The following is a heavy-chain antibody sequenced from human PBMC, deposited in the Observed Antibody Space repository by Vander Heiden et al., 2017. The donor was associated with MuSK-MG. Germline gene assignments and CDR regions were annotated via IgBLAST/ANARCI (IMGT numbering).Heavy chain of an antibody. CDR3: AKDAGYCTNGVCPSWYFDL. J-gene: IGHJ2*01. V-gene: IGHV3-33*06. CDR1: GFTFSSSG. CDR2: IWYDGSNK. Sequence: QVQLVESGGGVVQPGRSLRLSCAASGFTFSSSGMHWVRQAPGKGLEWVAVIWYDGSNKYYADSVKGRFTISRDNSKNTLYLQMNSLRAEDTAVYYCAKDAGYCTNGVCPSWYFDLWGRGTLVTVSS. D-gene: IGHD2-8*01.